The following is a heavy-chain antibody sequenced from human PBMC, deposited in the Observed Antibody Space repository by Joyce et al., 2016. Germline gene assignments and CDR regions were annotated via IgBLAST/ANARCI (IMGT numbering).Heavy chain of an antibody. CDR3: ARNYGDFGDYYYDYMDV. CDR1: GGSISSSNW. CDR2: VNHRGST. J-gene: IGHJ6*03. D-gene: IGHD4-17*01. Sequence: QVHLQESGPGLVKPSGTLSLTCAVSGGSISSSNWWSWVCQPPGKGLEWIGEVNHRGSTNYNPALKGRRNISVDNSKNQFSLKLNAVTAADTAVYYCARNYGDFGDYYYDYMDVWGKGTTVTVSS. V-gene: IGHV4-4*02.